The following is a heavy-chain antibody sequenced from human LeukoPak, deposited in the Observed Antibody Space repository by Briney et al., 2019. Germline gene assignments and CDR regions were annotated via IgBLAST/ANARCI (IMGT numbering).Heavy chain of an antibody. CDR2: IIPIFGTA. CDR3: ARGDFGHCSGGSCYWSSQYFDY. J-gene: IGHJ4*02. CDR1: GGTFSSYA. D-gene: IGHD2-15*01. V-gene: IGHV1-69*05. Sequence: SVKVSCKASGGTFSSYAISWVRQAPGQGLEWMGGIIPIFGTANYAQKFQGRVTITTDESTSTAYMELSSLRSEDTAVYYCARGDFGHCSGGSCYWSSQYFDYWGQGTLVTVSS.